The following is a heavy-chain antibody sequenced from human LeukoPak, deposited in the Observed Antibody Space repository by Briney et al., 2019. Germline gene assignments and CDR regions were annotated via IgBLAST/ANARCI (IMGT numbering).Heavy chain of an antibody. CDR2: ISYDGSNK. Sequence: PGGSLRLSCAASGFTFSSYGMHRVRQAPGKGLEWVAVISYDGSNKYYADSVKGRFTISRDNSKNTLYLQMNSLRAEDTAVYYCARARPNYDYWGQGTLVTVSS. CDR3: ARARPNYDY. CDR1: GFTFSSYG. J-gene: IGHJ4*02. V-gene: IGHV3-30*03.